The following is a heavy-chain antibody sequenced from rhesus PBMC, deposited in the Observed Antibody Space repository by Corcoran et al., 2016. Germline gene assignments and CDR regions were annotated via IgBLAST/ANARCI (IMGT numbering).Heavy chain of an antibody. J-gene: IGHJ4*01. Sequence: QVQLQESGPGLVKPSETLSLTCAVSGYSISSGYGWSWIRQPPGKGLEWIWYIGGRRGSTNSNPSLKSRVTISKDTSKNQFSLKLSAVTAADTAVYYCARGEVVGTTIDYWGQGVLVTVSS. V-gene: IGHV4-127*01. CDR1: GYSISSGYG. CDR3: ARGEVVGTTIDY. CDR2: IGGRRGST. D-gene: IGHD1-44*01.